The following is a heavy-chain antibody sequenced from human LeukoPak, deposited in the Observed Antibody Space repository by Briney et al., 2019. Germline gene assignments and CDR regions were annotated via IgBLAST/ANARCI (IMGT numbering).Heavy chain of an antibody. D-gene: IGHD4-23*01. CDR2: IYPGDSDS. V-gene: IGHV5-51*01. Sequence: GESPKISCKGSGYSFTSYWIAWVRQMPGKGLEWMGIIYPGDSDSRYSPSFQGQVTISADKSISTAYLQWNSLVCSDTAMYYCARLGSVGGNSLFDYWGQGTLVTVSS. CDR3: ARLGSVGGNSLFDY. CDR1: GYSFTSYW. J-gene: IGHJ4*02.